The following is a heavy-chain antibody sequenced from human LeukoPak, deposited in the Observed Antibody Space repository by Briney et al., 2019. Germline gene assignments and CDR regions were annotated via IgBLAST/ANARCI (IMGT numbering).Heavy chain of an antibody. CDR2: ISSSSSTI. CDR3: ARDGYDILTGYYLTYYYYGMDV. J-gene: IGHJ6*02. V-gene: IGHV3-48*01. Sequence: GGSLRLSCAASGFTFSSYSMNWVRQAPGKGLKWVSYISSSSSTIYYADSVKGRFTVSRDNAKNSLYLQMNSLRAEDTAVYYCARDGYDILTGYYLTYYYYGMDVWGQGTTVTVSS. D-gene: IGHD3-9*01. CDR1: GFTFSSYS.